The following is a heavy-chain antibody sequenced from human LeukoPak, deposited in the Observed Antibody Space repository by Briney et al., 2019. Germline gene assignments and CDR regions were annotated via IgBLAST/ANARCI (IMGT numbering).Heavy chain of an antibody. V-gene: IGHV3-23*01. D-gene: IGHD3-10*01. Sequence: GGSLRLSCAASGFTFSSYAMSWVRQAPGKGLEWVSAISGSGGSTYYADSVKGRFTISRDNSKNTLYLQMNSLRAEDTAVYYCAKNHGSGSYRRGFDYWGQGTLVTVSS. J-gene: IGHJ4*02. CDR2: ISGSGGST. CDR1: GFTFSSYA. CDR3: AKNHGSGSYRRGFDY.